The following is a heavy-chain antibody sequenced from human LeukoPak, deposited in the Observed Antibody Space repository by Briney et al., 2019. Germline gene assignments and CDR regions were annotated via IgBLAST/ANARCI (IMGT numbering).Heavy chain of an antibody. CDR2: IRYDGSNK. J-gene: IGHJ4*02. D-gene: IGHD3-10*01. Sequence: PGGSLRLSCEASGFTFSNYGMHWVRQAPGKGLEWVAFIRYDGSNKYYADSVKGRFTISRDNSKNTLYLQMNSLRAEDTAVYYCAKDAIYYGSGKENYYFDYWGQGTLVTVSS. CDR1: GFTFSNYG. V-gene: IGHV3-30*02. CDR3: AKDAIYYGSGKENYYFDY.